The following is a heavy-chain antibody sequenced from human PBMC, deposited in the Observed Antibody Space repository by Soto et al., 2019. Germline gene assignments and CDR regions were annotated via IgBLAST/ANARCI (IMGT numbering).Heavy chain of an antibody. Sequence: ASVKVSCKASGGTFSSYAISWVRQAPGQGLEWMGGIIPIFGTANYAQKFQGRVTITADKSTSTAYMELSSLRSEDTAVYYCARERSITMIRYYYYSGTDVWGQGTTVTVSS. CDR3: ARERSITMIRYYYYSGTDV. V-gene: IGHV1-69*06. CDR2: IIPIFGTA. CDR1: GGTFSSYA. D-gene: IGHD3-22*01. J-gene: IGHJ6*02.